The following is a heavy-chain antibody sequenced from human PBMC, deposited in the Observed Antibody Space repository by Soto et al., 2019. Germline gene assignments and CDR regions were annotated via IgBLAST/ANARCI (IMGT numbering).Heavy chain of an antibody. Sequence: QGLEWMGWINPNSGNTSYAQKFQGWVTMTRDTSISTAYMELSRLRSDDTAVYYCARGYCSSTSCYASYYYYGMDVWGQGTTVTVSS. CDR2: INPNSGNT. D-gene: IGHD2-2*01. J-gene: IGHJ6*02. V-gene: IGHV1-2*04. CDR3: ARGYCSSTSCYASYYYYGMDV.